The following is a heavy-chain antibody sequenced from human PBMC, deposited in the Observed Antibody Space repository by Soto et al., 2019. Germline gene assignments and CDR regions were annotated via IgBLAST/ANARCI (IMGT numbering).Heavy chain of an antibody. V-gene: IGHV5-51*01. CDR1: GYTFSKYW. CDR2: IYPGDSDA. Sequence: GESLKISCKGSGYTFSKYWIGWVRQTPVKGLEWMGMIYPGDSDARYSPSFEGQVTFSVDKPINTDYLQWNSLKASDTAMYYCARQGGEYNTLSEYWGQGTMVTVSS. CDR3: ARQGGEYNTLSEY. D-gene: IGHD3-10*01. J-gene: IGHJ4*02.